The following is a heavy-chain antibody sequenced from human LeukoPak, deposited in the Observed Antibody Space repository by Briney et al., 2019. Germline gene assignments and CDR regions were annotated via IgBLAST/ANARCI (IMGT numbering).Heavy chain of an antibody. Sequence: PGESLRLSXAASGFIFSSYWMHWVRQVPGKRLVWVSRISGDGSSTTYADSVKGRFTISRDNAKNTLYLQMSSLRAEDTAVYYCVRDRETTVTTLDFWGQGTVVTVSS. J-gene: IGHJ4*02. CDR2: ISGDGSST. CDR1: GFIFSSYW. V-gene: IGHV3-74*03. CDR3: VRDRETTVTTLDF. D-gene: IGHD4-11*01.